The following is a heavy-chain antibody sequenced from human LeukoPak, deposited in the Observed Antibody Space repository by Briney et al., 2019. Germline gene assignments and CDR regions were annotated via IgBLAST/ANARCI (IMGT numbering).Heavy chain of an antibody. J-gene: IGHJ4*02. CDR1: GYTFNGYY. Sequence: ASVKVSCKASGYTFNGYYMHWGRQEPGQGLERMGRINPNSGGTNYAQKFQGRVTMTRDTSISTAYMELSRLRSDDTAVYYCARGLSYGPRGHWGQGTLVTVSS. CDR2: INPNSGGT. CDR3: ARGLSYGPRGH. D-gene: IGHD5-18*01. V-gene: IGHV1-2*06.